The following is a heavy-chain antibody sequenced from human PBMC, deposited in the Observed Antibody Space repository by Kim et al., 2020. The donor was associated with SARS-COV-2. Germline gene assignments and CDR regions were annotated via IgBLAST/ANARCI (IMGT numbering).Heavy chain of an antibody. D-gene: IGHD6-19*01. J-gene: IGHJ6*02. CDR1: GFTFSSYA. CDR3: AKDSPRFGYSSGWLSHHYYYYGMDV. CDR2: ISGSGGST. V-gene: IGHV3-23*01. Sequence: GGSLRLSCAASGFTFSSYAMSWVRQAPGKGLEWVSAISGSGGSTYYADSVKGRFTISRDNSKNTLYLQMNSLRAEDTAVYYCAKDSPRFGYSSGWLSHHYYYYGMDVWGHGTTVTVSS.